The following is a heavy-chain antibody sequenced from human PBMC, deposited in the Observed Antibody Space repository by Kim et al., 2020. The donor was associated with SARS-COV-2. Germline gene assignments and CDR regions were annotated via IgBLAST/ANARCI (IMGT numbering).Heavy chain of an antibody. CDR3: AKELSSSSWYYAFDV. CDR2: ISGNGRDT. J-gene: IGHJ3*01. D-gene: IGHD6-13*01. CDR1: GFTFSNYA. Sequence: GGSLRLSCAASGFTFSNYAMNWVRQAPGKGLEWVSAISGNGRDTYYADSVQGRFTISRDNSKNTLYLQMNSLRAEDTAVYYCAKELSSSSWYYAFDVWGQGTMVTVSS. V-gene: IGHV3-23*01.